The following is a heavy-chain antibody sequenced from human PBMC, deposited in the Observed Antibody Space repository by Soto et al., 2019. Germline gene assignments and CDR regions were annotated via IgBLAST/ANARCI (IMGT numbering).Heavy chain of an antibody. Sequence: ASVNVSCKASGYTFTSYYMHWVRQAPGQGLEWMGIINPNGGSTSYAQKFQDRVTMTRDTSTSTVYMVLSSLRSEDTAVYYCARNSAYSSRVAGTSYNFDIWGQGTMV. J-gene: IGHJ3*02. CDR2: INPNGGST. D-gene: IGHD6-13*01. CDR3: ARNSAYSSRVAGTSYNFDI. CDR1: GYTFTSYY. V-gene: IGHV1-46*01.